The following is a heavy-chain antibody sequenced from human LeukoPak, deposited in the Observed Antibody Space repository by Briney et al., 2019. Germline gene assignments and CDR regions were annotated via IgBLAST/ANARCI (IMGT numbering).Heavy chain of an antibody. J-gene: IGHJ5*02. CDR2: IYYSGST. CDR1: GGSISSSSYY. Sequence: PSETLSLTCTVSGGSISSSSYYWSWIRQPPGKGLEWIGYIYYSGSTNYNPSLKSRVTISVDTSKNQFSLKLSSVTAADTAVYYCARDLSRLAAAGTLFDPWGQGTLVTVSS. V-gene: IGHV4-61*01. D-gene: IGHD6-13*01. CDR3: ARDLSRLAAAGTLFDP.